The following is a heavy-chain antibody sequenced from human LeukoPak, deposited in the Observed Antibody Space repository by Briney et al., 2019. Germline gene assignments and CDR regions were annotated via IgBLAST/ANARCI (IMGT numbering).Heavy chain of an antibody. CDR2: SATTKPNSCTT. J-gene: IGHJ4*02. D-gene: IGHD6-13*01. V-gene: IGHV3-72*01. CDR1: GFSITDHH. CDR3: VRVVTTGSGWYHFDN. Sequence: PGGSLRLSCAGAGFSITDHHMDWLRQAPGKGLEGSCRSATTKPNSCTTQYAASVRGRFTISSDDSQNSLYLQLNSVKTEDTAVYYCVRVVTTGSGWYHFDNWGLGTLVTVSS.